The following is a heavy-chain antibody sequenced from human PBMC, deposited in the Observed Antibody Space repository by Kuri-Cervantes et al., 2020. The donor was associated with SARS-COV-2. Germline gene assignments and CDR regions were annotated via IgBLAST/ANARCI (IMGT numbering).Heavy chain of an antibody. D-gene: IGHD6-13*01. Sequence: ASVKVSCKASGYTFTSYAMHWVRQAPGQRLEWMGWINAGNGNTKYSQKFQGRVTITRDTSASTAYMELSSLRSEDTAVYYCARGAVLYSSSWYNWFDPWGQGTLVTVSS. V-gene: IGHV1-3*01. CDR1: GYTFTSYA. CDR3: ARGAVLYSSSWYNWFDP. J-gene: IGHJ5*02. CDR2: INAGNGNT.